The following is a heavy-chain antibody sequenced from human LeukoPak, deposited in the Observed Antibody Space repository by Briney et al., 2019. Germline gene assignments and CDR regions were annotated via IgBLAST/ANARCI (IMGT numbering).Heavy chain of an antibody. CDR3: ARGRTSYFDSSADY. D-gene: IGHD3-22*01. Sequence: ASVKVSCKASGYTFTGNYMHWVRQAPGQGLEWMGWINPNGGGTNTAQKFQGRVTMTRDTSITTAYMELSRLRSDDTAVYYCARGRTSYFDSSADYWGQGTLVTVSS. J-gene: IGHJ4*02. CDR2: INPNGGGT. CDR1: GYTFTGNY. V-gene: IGHV1-2*02.